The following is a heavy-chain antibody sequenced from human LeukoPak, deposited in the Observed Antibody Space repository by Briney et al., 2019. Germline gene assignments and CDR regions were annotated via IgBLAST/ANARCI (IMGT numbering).Heavy chain of an antibody. D-gene: IGHD6-19*01. Sequence: GGSLTLSCAASAFSFSAYTMHWVRQAPGKGLDRVATILFDESDTSYADSVKGRFTISRDNPKNSLYLQMNSLRAEDTAIYYCARDGDSNGSYYFDSWGQGTLVTVSS. CDR1: AFSFSAYT. CDR3: ARDGDSNGSYYFDS. J-gene: IGHJ4*02. V-gene: IGHV3-30*04. CDR2: ILFDESDT.